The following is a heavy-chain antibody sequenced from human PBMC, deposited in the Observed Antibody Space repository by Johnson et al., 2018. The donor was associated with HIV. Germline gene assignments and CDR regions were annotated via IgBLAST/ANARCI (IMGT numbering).Heavy chain of an antibody. Sequence: VQLVESGGGLIQPGGSLRLSCAASGFTVSSNYMSWVRQAPGKGLEWVSGFSGGGGSPYYAAAVGGRFTVARDNSKNKLYLQMDSLRADDTAIYYCAKDTWGAHAFDIWGQGTVVTVSS. CDR3: AKDTWGAHAFDI. J-gene: IGHJ3*02. CDR2: SGGGGSP. D-gene: IGHD3-16*01. V-gene: IGHV3-23*04. CDR1: GFTVSSNY.